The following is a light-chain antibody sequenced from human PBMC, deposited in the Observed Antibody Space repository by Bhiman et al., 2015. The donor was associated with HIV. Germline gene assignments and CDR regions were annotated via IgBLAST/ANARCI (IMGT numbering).Light chain of an antibody. CDR1: KLGDRY. J-gene: IGLJ1*01. CDR3: QTWDNRIGV. V-gene: IGLV3-1*01. Sequence: SYELTQPPSVSVSPGQTASITCSGDKLGDRYVCWYQQRPGQRPGQSPVLVIYQDTERPSGIPERFSGSNSGNTATLTISGTQAMDEADYFCQTWDNRIGVFGAGTKVTVL. CDR2: QDT.